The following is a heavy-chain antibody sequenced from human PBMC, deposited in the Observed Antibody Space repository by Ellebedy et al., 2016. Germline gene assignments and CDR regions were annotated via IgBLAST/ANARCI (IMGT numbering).Heavy chain of an antibody. D-gene: IGHD1-14*01. CDR2: ISYDGSYK. Sequence: GGSLRLXXAASGFIFSNYGMQWVRQAPGKGLEWVAVISYDGSYKYYADSVKGRFAISRDNSKNTLSLQMDSLRAEDTGRYYCARVSGFNRPADYWGQGILVTVSS. CDR3: ARVSGFNRPADY. J-gene: IGHJ4*02. CDR1: GFIFSNYG. V-gene: IGHV3-30*03.